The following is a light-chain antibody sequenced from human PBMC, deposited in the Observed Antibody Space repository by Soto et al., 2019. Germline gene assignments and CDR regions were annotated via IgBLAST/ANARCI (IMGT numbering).Light chain of an antibody. Sequence: QSALTQPASVSASPGQSITISCTGTSSDVGGYNYVSWYQQHPGKAPKLMIYEVSNRPSGVSNRFSGSKSGNTASLTIPGLQAEDEADYYCSSYTSSNTLVFGTGTKLTVL. CDR1: SSDVGGYNY. J-gene: IGLJ1*01. CDR3: SSYTSSNTLV. V-gene: IGLV2-14*01. CDR2: EVS.